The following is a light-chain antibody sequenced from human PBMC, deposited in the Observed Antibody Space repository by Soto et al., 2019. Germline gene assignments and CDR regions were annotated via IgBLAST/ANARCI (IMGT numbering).Light chain of an antibody. CDR2: GVS. J-gene: IGKJ1*01. Sequence: EIVMTQSPATLSVSPGERATLSCRASQSVSSNLAWYQQKPGQAPRLLMYGVSTRDTGIPDRFSGSGAGTDFTLTISRLEPGDFAVYYCQVYGSSPKTFGQGTK. V-gene: IGKV3-20*01. CDR3: QVYGSSPKT. CDR1: QSVSSN.